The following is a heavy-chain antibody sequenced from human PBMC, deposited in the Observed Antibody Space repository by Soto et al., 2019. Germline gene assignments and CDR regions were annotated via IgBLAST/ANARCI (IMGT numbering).Heavy chain of an antibody. V-gene: IGHV3-48*03. CDR3: ASLRFLEWLPPGTMDV. D-gene: IGHD3-3*01. CDR1: GFTLRSYE. J-gene: IGHJ6*02. Sequence: EVQLVESGGGLVQPGGSLRLSCAASGFTLRSYEMTWVRQAPGKGLEWLSYISSGGTTIYYADSVKGRFTISRDNAKNSLYLQMNSLRAEDMAVYYCASLRFLEWLPPGTMDVWGQGTTVTVTS. CDR2: ISSGGTTI.